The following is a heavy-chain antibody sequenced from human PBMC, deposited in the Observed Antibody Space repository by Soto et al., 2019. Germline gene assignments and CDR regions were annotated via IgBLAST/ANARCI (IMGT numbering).Heavy chain of an antibody. D-gene: IGHD3-10*01. CDR1: GDSCIGHG. CDR3: ARLLRYYGSGSYYPPHFFDY. Sequence: GGSLKISCEGSGDSCIGHGSGWVRQMPGKGLEWMGIIYPGDSDTRYSPSFQGQVTISADKSISTAYLQWSSLKASDTAMYYCARLLRYYGSGSYYPPHFFDYWGQGTLVTVSS. J-gene: IGHJ4*02. CDR2: IYPGDSDT. V-gene: IGHV5-51*01.